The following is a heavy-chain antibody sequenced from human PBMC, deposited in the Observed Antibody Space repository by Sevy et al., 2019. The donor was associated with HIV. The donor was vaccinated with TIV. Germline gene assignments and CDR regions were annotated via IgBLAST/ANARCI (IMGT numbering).Heavy chain of an antibody. CDR1: GFTFDDYA. D-gene: IGHD3-10*01. V-gene: IGHV3-23*01. CDR2: ISASGGST. CDR3: AKGYGSGSPPDY. J-gene: IGHJ4*02. Sequence: GGSLRLSCAASGFTFDDYAMSWVRQTPGKGLKWVSSISASGGSTYYGDSMKGRITISRDNFKNTLYLEMNSLRAEDTAVYYCAKGYGSGSPPDYWGQGTLVTVSS.